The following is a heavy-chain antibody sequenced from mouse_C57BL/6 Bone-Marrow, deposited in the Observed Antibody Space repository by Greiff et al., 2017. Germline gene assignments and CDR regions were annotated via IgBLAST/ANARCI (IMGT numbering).Heavy chain of an antibody. Sequence: EVTLVESGPELVKPGASVKISCKASGYSFTGYYMNWVKQSPEKSLEWIGEINPSTGGTTYNQKFKAKATLTVDKSSSTAYMQLKSLTSEDSAVYYCARGGVTTVVAHYFDYWGQGTTLTVSS. CDR1: GYSFTGYY. CDR3: ARGGVTTVVAHYFDY. CDR2: INPSTGGT. J-gene: IGHJ2*01. V-gene: IGHV1-42*01. D-gene: IGHD1-1*01.